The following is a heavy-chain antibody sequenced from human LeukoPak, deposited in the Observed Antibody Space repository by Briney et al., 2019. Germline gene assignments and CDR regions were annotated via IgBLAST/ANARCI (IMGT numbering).Heavy chain of an antibody. CDR1: GYSISSGYY. Sequence: SETLSLTCTVSGYSISSGYYWGWIRQTPGKGLEWIGSIYQSGSTYYNPSLKSRVTISVDTSKNQFSLKLSSVTAADTAVYYCARVFHDYGDPDFWGQGTLVTVSS. CDR3: ARVFHDYGDPDF. V-gene: IGHV4-38-2*02. J-gene: IGHJ4*02. CDR2: IYQSGST. D-gene: IGHD4-17*01.